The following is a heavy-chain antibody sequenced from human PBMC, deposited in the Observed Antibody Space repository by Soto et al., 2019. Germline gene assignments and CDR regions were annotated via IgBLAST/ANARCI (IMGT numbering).Heavy chain of an antibody. Sequence: QITLKESGPTLVKPTQTLTLTCTFSGFSLSTSGVGVGWIRQPPGKALEWLALIYWDDDKRYSPSLKSRLTITKDTSKNQVVLTMTNMDPVDTATYYCALNPAGQWRRDALWYFDLWGRGTLVTVSS. CDR3: ALNPAGQWRRDALWYFDL. D-gene: IGHD6-19*01. V-gene: IGHV2-5*02. J-gene: IGHJ2*01. CDR1: GFSLSTSGVG. CDR2: IYWDDDK.